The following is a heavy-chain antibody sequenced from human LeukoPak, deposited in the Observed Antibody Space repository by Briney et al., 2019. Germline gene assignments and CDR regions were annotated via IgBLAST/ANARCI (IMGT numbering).Heavy chain of an antibody. V-gene: IGHV3-9*01. CDR2: ISWNSGNI. CDR3: ATGGYTFSF. CDR1: GFTFDDYA. J-gene: IGHJ4*02. D-gene: IGHD5-18*01. Sequence: PGGSLRLSCAASGFTFDDYAMHWVRQAPGKGLEWVSGISWNSGNIGYADSVKGRFTISRDNAKNSLYLQMNSLTAEDTAVYYCATGGYTFSFWGQGTLVTVSS.